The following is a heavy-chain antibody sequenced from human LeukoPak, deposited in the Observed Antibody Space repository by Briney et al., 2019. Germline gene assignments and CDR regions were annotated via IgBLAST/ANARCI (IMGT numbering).Heavy chain of an antibody. CDR2: IYSGGST. Sequence: PGGSLRLSCAASGFTVSSNYMSWVRQAPGKGLEWVSVIYSGGSTYYADSVRGRFTISRDNSKNTLYLQMSSLRAEDTAVYYCAKDLQRSGWYYFDYWGQGTRVTVSS. CDR3: AKDLQRSGWYYFDY. V-gene: IGHV3-53*01. CDR1: GFTVSSNY. J-gene: IGHJ4*02. D-gene: IGHD6-19*01.